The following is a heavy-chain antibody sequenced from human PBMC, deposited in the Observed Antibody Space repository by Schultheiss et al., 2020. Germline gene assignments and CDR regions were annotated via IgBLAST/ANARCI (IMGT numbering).Heavy chain of an antibody. CDR3: ARRRSSQVGPNDY. J-gene: IGHJ4*02. D-gene: IGHD6-6*01. CDR1: GYSFTSYW. CDR2: IYPDDSDT. V-gene: IGHV5-51*01. Sequence: VESLKISCKGSGYSFTSYWIGWVRQMPGKGLEWMGIIYPDDSDTRYGPSFQGQVTISADKSISTAYLQWSSLKASDTAMYYCARRRSSQVGPNDYWGQGTLVTVSS.